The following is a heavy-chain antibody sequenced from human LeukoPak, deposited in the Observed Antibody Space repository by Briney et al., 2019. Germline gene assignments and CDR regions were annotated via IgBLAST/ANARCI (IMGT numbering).Heavy chain of an antibody. Sequence: PSETLSLTCTVSGGSISRGDYYWSWIRQPPGKGLEWIGYIYNSGSTYYNPSLKSRVTISVDTTKNQFSLKLISVTAADTAVYYCAASAGYLFNYWGQGTLVTVSS. CDR3: AASAGYLFNY. J-gene: IGHJ4*02. CDR2: IYNSGST. V-gene: IGHV4-30-4*08. CDR1: GGSISRGDYY. D-gene: IGHD6-13*01.